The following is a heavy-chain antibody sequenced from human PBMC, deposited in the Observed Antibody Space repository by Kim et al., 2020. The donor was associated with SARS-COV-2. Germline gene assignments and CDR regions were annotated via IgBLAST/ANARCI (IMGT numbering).Heavy chain of an antibody. J-gene: IGHJ4*02. CDR1: GFSFSDSA. D-gene: IGHD1-1*01. CDR2: TSDSGTDT. CDR3: AKGWRLLDQ. V-gene: IGHV3-23*01. Sequence: GGSLRLSCAASGFSFSDSAMTWVRQSPGKGLEWVSATSDSGTDTYYADSVRGRFIISRDNLNNTVFLEVASLKVDDTAVSYCAKGWRLLDQWGQGTLVIVSA.